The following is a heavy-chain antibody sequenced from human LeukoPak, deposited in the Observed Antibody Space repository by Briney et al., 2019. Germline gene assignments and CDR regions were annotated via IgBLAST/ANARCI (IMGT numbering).Heavy chain of an antibody. V-gene: IGHV1-69*05. D-gene: IGHD3-10*01. CDR3: ARSGRAAYAFDI. CDR2: IIPIFGTA. CDR1: GGTFSSYA. J-gene: IGHJ3*02. Sequence: GASVKVSCTASGGTFSSYAISWVRQAPGQGHEWMGGIIPIFGTANYANKFQGRVTITTDESTSTAYMELSSLRAEDTAVYYCARSGRAAYAFDIWGQGTMVTVSS.